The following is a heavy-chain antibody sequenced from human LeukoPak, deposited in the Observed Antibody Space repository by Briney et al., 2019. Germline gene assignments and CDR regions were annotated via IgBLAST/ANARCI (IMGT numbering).Heavy chain of an antibody. CDR3: AASGGPFDF. CDR2: ICGSASTI. D-gene: IGHD6-19*01. V-gene: IGHV3-48*03. J-gene: IGHJ4*02. Sequence: PGGSLRLSCAASGFTFSGYAMKWVRQAPGKGLEWVSYICGSASTIYYADSVKGRFTISRDNAKKSLYLQMNSLRAEDTAVYYCAASGGPFDFWGQGTLVTVSS. CDR1: GFTFSGYA.